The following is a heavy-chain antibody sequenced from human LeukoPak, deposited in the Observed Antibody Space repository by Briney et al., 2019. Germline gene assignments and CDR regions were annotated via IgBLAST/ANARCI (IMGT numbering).Heavy chain of an antibody. D-gene: IGHD5-18*01. CDR2: IHPTFGAP. J-gene: IGHJ4*02. V-gene: IGHV1-69*05. CDR3: ARASGRGYTYGAAAY. CDR1: GGILSSYV. Sequence: SVKVSCKSSGGILSSYVITWVRQAPGQGLEWMGGIHPTFGAPNYAQKFQGRVMITTDESTGTDYMELFSLTSEDTAVYYCARASGRGYTYGAAAYWGQGTLVTVSS.